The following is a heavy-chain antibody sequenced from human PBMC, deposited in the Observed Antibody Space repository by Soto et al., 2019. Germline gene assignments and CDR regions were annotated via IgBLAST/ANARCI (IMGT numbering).Heavy chain of an antibody. CDR2: ISGNGGDT. J-gene: IGHJ4*02. CDR3: AIGGHMSWFGY. CDR1: GFTFSSRA. D-gene: IGHD3-16*01. V-gene: IGHV3-23*01. Sequence: EVQLLDSGGGLVQPGESLRLSCAASGFTFSSRAMTWIRQTPGKGLEWVSTISGNGGDTFYADSMRGRVTISRDNSKSTLYLQMDGLRVEDTALYYCAIGGHMSWFGYWGQGTLVTVSS.